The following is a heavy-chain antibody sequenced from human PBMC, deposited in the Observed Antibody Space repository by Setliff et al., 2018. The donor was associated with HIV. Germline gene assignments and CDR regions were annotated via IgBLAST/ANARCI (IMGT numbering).Heavy chain of an antibody. CDR3: ARMVRGVMSFDY. V-gene: IGHV1-2*06. CDR2: INPKSGGT. D-gene: IGHD3-10*01. Sequence: ASVKVSCKASGYTFSGYYLHWVRQAPGQGLQWMGRINPKSGGTHYAQKFQGRVTMSRNTSMSTAYMELSSLRSEDTAVYYCARMVRGVMSFDYWGQGTLVTVS. J-gene: IGHJ4*02. CDR1: GYTFSGYY.